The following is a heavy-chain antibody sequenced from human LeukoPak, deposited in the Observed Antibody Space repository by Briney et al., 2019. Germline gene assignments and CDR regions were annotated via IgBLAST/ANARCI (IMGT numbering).Heavy chain of an antibody. CDR3: ARLHYYYGMDV. CDR1: GWSFCGYY. Sequence: SETLSLTCAVYGWSFCGYYWSWIRQPPGKGLEWIGEINYSGSTNYNPSLKSRVTISVDTSKNQFSLKLSSVTAADTAVYYCARLHYYYGMDVWGQGTTVTVSS. V-gene: IGHV4-34*01. CDR2: INYSGST. J-gene: IGHJ6*02.